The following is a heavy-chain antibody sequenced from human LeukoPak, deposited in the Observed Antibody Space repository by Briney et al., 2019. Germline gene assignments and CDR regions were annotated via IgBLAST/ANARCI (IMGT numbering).Heavy chain of an antibody. D-gene: IGHD2-2*01. V-gene: IGHV4-61*02. CDR3: ARDSVVPAAIYYYYYYMDV. J-gene: IGHJ6*03. Sequence: SQTLSLTCTVSGGSISSGSYYWSWIRQPAGKGLEWIVRIYTSGSTKYNPSLKSRVTISVDTSKNQFSLKLSFVTAADTAVYYCARDSVVPAAIYYYYYYMDVWGKGTTVTVSS. CDR2: IYTSGST. CDR1: GGSISSGSYY.